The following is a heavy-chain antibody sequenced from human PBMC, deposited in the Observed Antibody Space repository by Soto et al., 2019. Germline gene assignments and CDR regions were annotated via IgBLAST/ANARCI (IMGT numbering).Heavy chain of an antibody. CDR2: INHSGST. J-gene: IGHJ4*02. CDR3: GRGNGRNFAY. CDR1: GGSFSGYY. Sequence: SETLSLTCAVYGGSFSGYYWSWIRQPPGKGLEWIGEINHSGSTNYNPSLKSRVTISVDTSKNQFSLKLSSVTAADTAVYYCGRGNGRNFAYWGQGTWVTVSS. D-gene: IGHD2-8*01. V-gene: IGHV4-34*01.